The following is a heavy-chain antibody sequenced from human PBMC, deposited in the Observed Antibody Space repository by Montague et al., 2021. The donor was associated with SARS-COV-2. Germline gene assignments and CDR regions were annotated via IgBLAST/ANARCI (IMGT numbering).Heavy chain of an antibody. CDR2: ISYDGSNK. J-gene: IGHJ6*02. CDR1: GFTFSSYA. CDR3: ARVLGGYYGMDV. D-gene: IGHD2/OR15-2a*01. Sequence: SLRLSCAASGFTFSSYAMHWFRQAPVKGLEWVAVISYDGSNKYYADSVKGRFTISRDNSKNTLCLQMNSLRAEDTAVYYCARVLGGYYGMDVWGQGTTVTVSS. V-gene: IGHV3-30-3*01.